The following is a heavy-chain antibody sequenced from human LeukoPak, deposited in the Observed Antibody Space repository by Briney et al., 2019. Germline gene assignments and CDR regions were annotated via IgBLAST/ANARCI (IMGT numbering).Heavy chain of an antibody. D-gene: IGHD3-22*01. CDR1: GFTFSSYG. CDR2: ISGSGGST. CDR3: AKDRYYYDSSGYSPLGY. Sequence: GGSLRLSCAASGFTFSSYGMSWVRQAPGKGLEWVSAISGSGGSTYYADSVKGRFAISRDNSKNTLYLQMNSLRAEDTAVYYCAKDRYYYDSSGYSPLGYWGQGTLVTVSS. J-gene: IGHJ4*02. V-gene: IGHV3-23*01.